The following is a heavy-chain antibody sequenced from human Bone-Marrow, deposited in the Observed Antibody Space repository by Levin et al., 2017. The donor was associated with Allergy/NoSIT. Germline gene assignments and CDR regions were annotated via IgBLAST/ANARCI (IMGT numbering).Heavy chain of an antibody. V-gene: IGHV3-15*01. CDR1: GFTFINAW. Sequence: SCTVSGFTFINAWMTWVRQAPGKGLEAVGRIKSKVEGGTTDYAAPVKGRFTISRDDSKNTLYLQMNSLKTEDTAVYYCTTEYSFDPWGQGTLVIVSS. CDR3: TTEYSFDP. CDR2: IKSKVEGGTT. D-gene: IGHD2-21*01. J-gene: IGHJ5*02.